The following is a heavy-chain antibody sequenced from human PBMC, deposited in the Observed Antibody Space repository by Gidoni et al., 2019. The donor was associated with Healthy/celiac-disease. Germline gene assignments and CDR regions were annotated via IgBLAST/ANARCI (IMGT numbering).Heavy chain of an antibody. CDR3: AREVGDYAYYFDY. Sequence: EVQLVESGGGLIQPGGSLRLSCAASGFTVSSNYMSWVRQAPGKGLEWVSVIYSGGSTYYADSVKGRFTISRDNSKNTLYLQMNSLRAEDTAVYYCAREVGDYAYYFDYWGQGTLVTVSS. CDR1: GFTVSSNY. V-gene: IGHV3-53*01. D-gene: IGHD4-17*01. CDR2: IYSGGST. J-gene: IGHJ4*02.